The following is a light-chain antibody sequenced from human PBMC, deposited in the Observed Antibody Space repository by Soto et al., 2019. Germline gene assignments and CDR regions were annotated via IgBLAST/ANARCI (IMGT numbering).Light chain of an antibody. Sequence: QLVLTQSPSASASLGASVKLTCTLSSGHSNYAIAWHQQQPEKGPRYLMKLNREGSHSKGDGIPNRFSGSSSGAERYLTISSLQSEDEADYYCQTWGTGIVIFGGGTQLTVL. CDR3: QTWGTGIVI. CDR2: LNREGSH. J-gene: IGLJ2*01. V-gene: IGLV4-69*01. CDR1: SGHSNYA.